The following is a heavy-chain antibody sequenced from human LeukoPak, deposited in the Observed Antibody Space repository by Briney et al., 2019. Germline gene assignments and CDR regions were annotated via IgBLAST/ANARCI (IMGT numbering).Heavy chain of an antibody. CDR3: ARGGDSSGYYLLDAFDI. CDR1: GGSFSGYY. Sequence: SGTLSLTCAVYGGSFSGYYWSWIRQPPGKGLEWIGEINHSGSSNYNPSLKSRVTISVDTSKNQFSLKLSSVTAADTAVYYCARGGDSSGYYLLDAFDIWGQGTMVTVSS. J-gene: IGHJ3*02. CDR2: INHSGSS. D-gene: IGHD3-22*01. V-gene: IGHV4-34*01.